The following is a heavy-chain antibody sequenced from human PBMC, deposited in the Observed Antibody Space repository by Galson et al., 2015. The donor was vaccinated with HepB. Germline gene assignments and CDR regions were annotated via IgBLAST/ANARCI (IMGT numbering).Heavy chain of an antibody. J-gene: IGHJ5*02. CDR2: IIPILGIA. D-gene: IGHD4-23*01. CDR1: GGIFSSYA. V-gene: IGHV1-69*04. Sequence: SCKASGGIFSSYAISWVRQAPGQGLEWMGRIIPILGIANYAQKFQGRVTITADKSTSTAYMELSSLRSEDTAVYYCARERTTVVTPYNWFDPWGQGTLVTVSS. CDR3: ARERTTVVTPYNWFDP.